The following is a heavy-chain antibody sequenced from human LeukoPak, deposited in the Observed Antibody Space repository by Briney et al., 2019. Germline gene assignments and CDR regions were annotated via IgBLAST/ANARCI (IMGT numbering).Heavy chain of an antibody. CDR1: GFTFTRYW. D-gene: IGHD3-22*01. V-gene: IGHV3-7*01. Sequence: GGSLRLSCAASGFTFTRYWMSWVRQAPGKGLEWVANIKQDGSEKYYVDSVKGRFTISRDNAKNSLYLQMNSLRAEDTAVYYCASLEDSSGYTPFDYWGQGTLVTVSS. J-gene: IGHJ4*02. CDR2: IKQDGSEK. CDR3: ASLEDSSGYTPFDY.